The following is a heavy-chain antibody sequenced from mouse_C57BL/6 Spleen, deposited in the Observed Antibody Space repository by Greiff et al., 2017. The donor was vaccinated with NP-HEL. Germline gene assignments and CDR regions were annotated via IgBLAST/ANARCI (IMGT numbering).Heavy chain of an antibody. CDR1: GFNIKDDY. Sequence: VQLQQSGAELVRPGASVKLSCTASGFNIKDDYMHWVKQRPEQGLEWIGWIDPEKGDTEYASKVQGKATITADTSSNTAYLQLSSLTSEDTAVYYCPLGRGCWGQGTTLTVSS. J-gene: IGHJ2*01. CDR3: PLGRGC. V-gene: IGHV14-4*01. D-gene: IGHD4-1*01. CDR2: IDPEKGDT.